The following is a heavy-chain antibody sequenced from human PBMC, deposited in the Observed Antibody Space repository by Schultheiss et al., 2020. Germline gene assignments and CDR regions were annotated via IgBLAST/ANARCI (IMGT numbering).Heavy chain of an antibody. J-gene: IGHJ4*02. CDR1: GGSFSGYY. V-gene: IGHV4-34*01. CDR3: ASRQLVRGFSY. CDR2: INHSGST. D-gene: IGHD6-13*01. Sequence: SETLSLTCAVYGGSFSGYYWSWIRQHPGKGLEWIGEINHSGSTNYNPSLKSRVTISVDTSKNQFSLKLSSVTAADTAVYYCASRQLVRGFSYWGQGTLVTVSS.